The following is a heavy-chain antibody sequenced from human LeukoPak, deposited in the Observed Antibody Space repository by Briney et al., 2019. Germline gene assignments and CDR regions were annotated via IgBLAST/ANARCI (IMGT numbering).Heavy chain of an antibody. V-gene: IGHV5-51*01. CDR3: ARHRTAVTTSLYYYYGMDV. CDR1: GYSFTSYW. CDR2: IYPGDSDT. Sequence: GESLKISCKGSGYSFTSYWIGWVRQMPGKGLEWMGIIYPGDSDTRYSPSFRGQVTISADKSISTAYLQWSSLKASDTAMYYCARHRTAVTTSLYYYYGMDVWGQGTTVTVSS. J-gene: IGHJ6*02. D-gene: IGHD4-4*01.